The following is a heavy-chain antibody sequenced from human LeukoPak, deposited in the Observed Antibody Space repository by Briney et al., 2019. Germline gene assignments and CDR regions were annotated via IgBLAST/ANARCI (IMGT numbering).Heavy chain of an antibody. J-gene: IGHJ4*02. CDR3: ARDSRQQLVGGDY. CDR2: INPKSGGT. D-gene: IGHD6-13*01. Sequence: GASVKVSCKASGYTFTGYYMHWVRQAPGQGLEWMGRINPKSGGTNYAQKFQGRVTMTRDTSISTAYMELSRLRSDDTAVYYCARDSRQQLVGGDYWGQGTLVTVSS. V-gene: IGHV1-2*06. CDR1: GYTFTGYY.